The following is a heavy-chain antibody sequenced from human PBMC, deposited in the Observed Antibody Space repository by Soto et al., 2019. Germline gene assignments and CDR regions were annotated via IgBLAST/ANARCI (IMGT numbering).Heavy chain of an antibody. D-gene: IGHD6-19*01. CDR3: AREIAVAGNYYYYGLDV. V-gene: IGHV1-2*04. J-gene: IGHJ6*02. CDR1: GYTFTGYY. Sequence: ASVKVSCKASGYTFTGYYMHWVRQAPGQGLEWMGWINPNSGGTNYAQKFQGWVTMTRDTSISTAYMELSRLRSDDTAVYYCAREIAVAGNYYYYGLDVWGQGTSVTVSS. CDR2: INPNSGGT.